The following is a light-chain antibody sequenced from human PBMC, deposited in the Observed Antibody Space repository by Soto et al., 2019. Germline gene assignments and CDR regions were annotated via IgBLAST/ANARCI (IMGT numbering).Light chain of an antibody. J-gene: IGKJ5*01. CDR1: QSILYSSNNKNY. CDR3: QQYYSSPANI. V-gene: IGKV4-1*01. CDR2: WAS. Sequence: DIVLTQSPDSLAVSLGERATIHCKSSQSILYSSNNKNYLAWYQQKPGQPPRLLIYWASTRESGVPDRFTGSGSGTDFTLTISSLQAEDVAVYFCQQYYSSPANIFGQGTRLEIK.